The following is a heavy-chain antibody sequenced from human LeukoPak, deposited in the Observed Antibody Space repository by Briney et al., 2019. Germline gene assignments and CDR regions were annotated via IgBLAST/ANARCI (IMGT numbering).Heavy chain of an antibody. D-gene: IGHD3-22*01. CDR3: AHSSYYYDSSGYYALDY. CDR2: IYWNDDK. Sequence: ESGPTLVKHTHTLTLTCTFSGFALSTRGVGVGWIRQPPGKALEWLALIYWNDDKPYSPSLKSSLTITKDTSKNQVVLTMTNMDPVDTATYYCAHSSYYYDSSGYYALDYWGQGTLVTVSS. J-gene: IGHJ4*02. CDR1: GFALSTRGVG. V-gene: IGHV2-5*01.